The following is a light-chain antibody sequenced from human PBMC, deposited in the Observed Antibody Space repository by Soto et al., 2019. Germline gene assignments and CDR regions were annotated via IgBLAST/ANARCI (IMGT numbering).Light chain of an antibody. CDR1: QIIRTS. J-gene: IGKJ1*01. V-gene: IGKV1-5*01. Sequence: DIERTQSPGSLSASVGYRGTITCRTSQIIRTSFNWYQQKAGKAPQLLIYGASTLQSGVPPRFSGSGSGTEFTLTIRTLQPDDYATYYCQHYNRYSRTFAQG. CDR2: GAS. CDR3: QHYNRYSRT.